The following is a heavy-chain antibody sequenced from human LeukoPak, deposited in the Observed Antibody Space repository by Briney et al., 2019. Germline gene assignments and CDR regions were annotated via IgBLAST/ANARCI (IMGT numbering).Heavy chain of an antibody. V-gene: IGHV3-23*01. CDR3: AKFGKRRWEPMDY. Sequence: GGSLRLSCAASGFTFSSYAMSWVSQAPGKGLEWVSAISGSGGSTCYADSVDGRFSISRDNSKNTLYLQMNSLKAEDTDVYYCAKFGKRRWEPMDYWCQGTLVTVSS. CDR1: GFTFSSYA. D-gene: IGHD1-26*01. J-gene: IGHJ4*02. CDR2: ISGSGGST.